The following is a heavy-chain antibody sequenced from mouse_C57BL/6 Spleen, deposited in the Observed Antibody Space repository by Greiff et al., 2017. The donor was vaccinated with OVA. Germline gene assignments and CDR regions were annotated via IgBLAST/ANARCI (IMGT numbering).Heavy chain of an antibody. D-gene: IGHD1-1*01. CDR2: INPNYGTN. J-gene: IGHJ3*01. CDR3: AQDRDYYCSSPFTD. Sequence: EVQLQQSGPELVKPGASVKISCKASGYSFTDYNMNWVKQSNGKSLEWIGVINPNYGTNSYNQKLKGKATLTVYQYSSTACMQLNNLTSEDSAVYYCAQDRDYYCSSPFTDWGQGTLVTVSA. V-gene: IGHV1-39*01. CDR1: GYSFTDYN.